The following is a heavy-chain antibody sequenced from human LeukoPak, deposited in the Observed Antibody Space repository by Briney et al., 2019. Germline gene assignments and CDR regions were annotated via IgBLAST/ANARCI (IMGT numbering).Heavy chain of an antibody. CDR3: ARGGITMVRGVIMADHQTWFDP. D-gene: IGHD3-10*01. CDR1: GYTFTSYY. CDR2: INPSGGST. V-gene: IGHV1-46*01. J-gene: IGHJ5*02. Sequence: ASVKVSCKASGYTFTSYYMHWVRQAPGQGLEWMGIINPSGGSTSYAQKFQGRVTITADESTSTAYMELSSLRSEDTAVYYCARGGITMVRGVIMADHQTWFDPWGQGTLVTVSS.